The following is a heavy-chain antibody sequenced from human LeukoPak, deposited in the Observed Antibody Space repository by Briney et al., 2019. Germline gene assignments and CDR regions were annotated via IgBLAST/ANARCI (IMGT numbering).Heavy chain of an antibody. V-gene: IGHV4-34*01. J-gene: IGHJ4*02. CDR1: GGSLSGYS. CDR3: AGGLLYDFWSGFDY. D-gene: IGHD3-3*01. CDR2: INHSGRT. Sequence: SESLSLTRAVYGGSLSGYSWSWIREPPGKGLECIGEINHSGRTKYNTSLTSRVPISVETPKNQFSLKLSSVTAAGTGVCFCAGGLLYDFWSGFDYWGQGTLVTVSS.